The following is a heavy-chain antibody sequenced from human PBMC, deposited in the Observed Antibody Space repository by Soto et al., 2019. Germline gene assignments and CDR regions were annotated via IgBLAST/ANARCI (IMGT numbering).Heavy chain of an antibody. CDR1: GGSISSGDYC. CDR2: IYYSGST. Sequence: SETLSLTCTVSGGSISSGDYCWSWIRQPPGKGLEWIGYIYYSGSTYYNPSLKSRVTISVDTSKNQFSLKLSSVTAADTAVYYCARAFYRYYFDYWGQGTLVTVSS. J-gene: IGHJ4*02. V-gene: IGHV4-30-4*01. CDR3: ARAFYRYYFDY. D-gene: IGHD3-3*01.